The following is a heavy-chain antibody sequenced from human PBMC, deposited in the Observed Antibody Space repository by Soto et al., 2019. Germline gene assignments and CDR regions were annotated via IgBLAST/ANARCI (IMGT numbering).Heavy chain of an antibody. CDR2: IIPILGIA. CDR1: GGTFSSYT. J-gene: IGHJ5*02. V-gene: IGHV1-69*02. CDR3: ASTNGVPAAINWFDP. D-gene: IGHD2-2*01. Sequence: ASVKVSCKASGGTFSSYTISWVRQAPGQGLEWMGRIIPILGIANYAQKFQGRVTITADKSTSTAYMELSSLRSEDTAVYYCASTNGVPAAINWFDPWGQGTLVPSPQ.